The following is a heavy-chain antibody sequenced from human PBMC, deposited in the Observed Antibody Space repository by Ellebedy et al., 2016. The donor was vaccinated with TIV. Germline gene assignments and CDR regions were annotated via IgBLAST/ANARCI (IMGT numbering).Heavy chain of an antibody. CDR1: GGSFSGYY. CDR2: INHSGST. D-gene: IGHD4-17*01. V-gene: IGHV4-34*01. CDR3: ARSGDYGDYINWFDP. Sequence: MPSETLSLTCAVYGGSFSGYYWSWIRQPPGKGLEWIGEINHSGSTNYNPSLKSRVTISVDTSKNQFSLKLSSVTAADTAVYYCARSGDYGDYINWFDPWGQGTLVTDSS. J-gene: IGHJ5*02.